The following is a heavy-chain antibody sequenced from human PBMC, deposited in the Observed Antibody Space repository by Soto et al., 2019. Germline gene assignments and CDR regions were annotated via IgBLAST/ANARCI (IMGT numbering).Heavy chain of an antibody. CDR3: ARETGYCSGGSCYSDYYYYMDG. D-gene: IGHD2-15*01. J-gene: IGHJ6*03. CDR2: INPSGGST. Sequence: ASVKVSCKASGYTFTSYYMHWVRQAPGQGLEWMGIINPSGGSTSYAQKFQGRVTMTRDTSTSTVYMELSSLRSEDTAVYYCARETGYCSGGSCYSDYYYYMDGWGKGTKVTGSS. V-gene: IGHV1-46*03. CDR1: GYTFTSYY.